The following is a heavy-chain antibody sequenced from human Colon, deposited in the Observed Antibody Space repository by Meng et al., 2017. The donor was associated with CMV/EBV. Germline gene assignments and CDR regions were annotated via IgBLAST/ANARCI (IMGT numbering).Heavy chain of an antibody. D-gene: IGHD2-15*01. J-gene: IGHJ6*02. Sequence: ESLKISCAASGFTFSSYAMSWVRQAPGKGLEWIGYISFSGNTHYNPSLESRVTISVDTSKNQFALMLYSVTAADTAIYYCVRDGLGGGLYRGMDVWGQGTTVTVSS. CDR3: VRDGLGGGLYRGMDV. CDR2: ISFSGNT. CDR1: GFTFSSYA. V-gene: IGHV4-59*12.